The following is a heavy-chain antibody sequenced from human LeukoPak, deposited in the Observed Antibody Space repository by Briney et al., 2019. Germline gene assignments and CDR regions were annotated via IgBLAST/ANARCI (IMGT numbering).Heavy chain of an antibody. J-gene: IGHJ4*02. CDR1: GFTFSSYA. Sequence: GGSLRLSCAASGFTFSSYAMSWVRQAPGKGLEWVSVIYSGGSTYYADSVKGRFTISRDNSKNTVYLQMNSLRAEDTALYFCASNDYDSGSYSIWGQGTPVTVSS. V-gene: IGHV3-53*01. CDR3: ASNDYDSGSYSI. D-gene: IGHD3-10*01. CDR2: IYSGGST.